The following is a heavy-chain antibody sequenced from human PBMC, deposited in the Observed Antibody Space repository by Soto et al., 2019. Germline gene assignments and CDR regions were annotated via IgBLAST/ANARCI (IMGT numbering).Heavy chain of an antibody. V-gene: IGHV4-31*03. CDR1: GGSISSGGDY. J-gene: IGHJ4*02. D-gene: IGHD3-16*01. Sequence: QVQLQESGPGLVKPSQTLSLTCTVSGGSISSGGDYWSWIRQHPGKGLECIGYIYYSGSTYYHPCIKSRVTTSVDTSKTQYSRKLSSVTAAATAVYYWARGETPCNYLDYWGQGTLVTVSS. CDR3: ARGETPCNYLDY. CDR2: IYYSGST.